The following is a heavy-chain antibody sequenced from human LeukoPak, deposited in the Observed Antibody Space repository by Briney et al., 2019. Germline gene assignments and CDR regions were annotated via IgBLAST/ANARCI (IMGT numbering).Heavy chain of an antibody. Sequence: GGSLRLSCAASGFTFSNYAMHWVRQAPGKGLEWVAVISYDGSDKYYADSVKGRFTVSRDNSKNTLYLQMNSLRPEDTAVYYCARDWGRRYSSGWYGDFDYWGQGTLVTVSS. J-gene: IGHJ4*02. D-gene: IGHD6-19*01. CDR1: GFTFSNYA. V-gene: IGHV3-30-3*01. CDR2: ISYDGSDK. CDR3: ARDWGRRYSSGWYGDFDY.